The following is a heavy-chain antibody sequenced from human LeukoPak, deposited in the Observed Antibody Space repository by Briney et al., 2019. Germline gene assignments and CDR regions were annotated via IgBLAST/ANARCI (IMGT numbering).Heavy chain of an antibody. Sequence: GRSLRLSCAASGFTFSSYGMHWVRQAPGKGLEWVAVISFDGSNKYYADSVKGRFTISRDNSKNTLYLQTSSLRSEDTAVYYCARASLVGSGTSFDPWGQGTLVTVSS. D-gene: IGHD1-1*01. CDR2: ISFDGSNK. CDR1: GFTFSSYG. J-gene: IGHJ5*02. CDR3: ARASLVGSGTSFDP. V-gene: IGHV3-30*03.